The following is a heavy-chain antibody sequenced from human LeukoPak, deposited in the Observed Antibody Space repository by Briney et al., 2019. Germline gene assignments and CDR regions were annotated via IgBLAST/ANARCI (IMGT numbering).Heavy chain of an antibody. CDR2: MNPNSGNT. V-gene: IGHV1-8*01. D-gene: IGHD3-22*01. CDR3: ARGPYYDSSGYYSNVAFDI. CDR1: GYTFTSYD. Sequence: ASVKVSRKASGYTFTSYDINWVRQATGQGLEWMGWMNPNSGNTGYAQKFQGRVTMTRNTSISTAYMELSSLRSEDTAVYYCARGPYYDSSGYYSNVAFDIWGQGTMVTVSS. J-gene: IGHJ3*02.